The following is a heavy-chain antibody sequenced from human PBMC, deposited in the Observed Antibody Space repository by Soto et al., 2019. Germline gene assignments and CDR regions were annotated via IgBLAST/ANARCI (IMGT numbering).Heavy chain of an antibody. CDR2: ISGSGGST. J-gene: IGHJ5*02. CDR3: AKGANHKLFGELSQIDP. V-gene: IGHV3-23*01. Sequence: GGSLRLSCAASGFTFSSYAMSWVRQAPGKGLEWVSAISGSGGSTYYADSVKGRFTISRDNSKNTLYLQMNSLRAEDTAVYYCAKGANHKLFGELSQIDPWGQGTLVTVSS. D-gene: IGHD3-10*02. CDR1: GFTFSSYA.